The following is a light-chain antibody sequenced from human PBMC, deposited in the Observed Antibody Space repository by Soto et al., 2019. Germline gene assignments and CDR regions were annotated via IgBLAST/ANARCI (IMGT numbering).Light chain of an antibody. J-gene: IGKJ1*01. CDR2: DAS. Sequence: DFHMTQSPSTLSSSVGDRVTITCRASQNIRSRLAWFQQKPGKAPKLLIYDASSLESGVSSRFSGSGSGTEFTLTITSLQPDDFATYYCQQYNSYPWTFGQGTKVDIK. V-gene: IGKV1-5*01. CDR1: QNIRSR. CDR3: QQYNSYPWT.